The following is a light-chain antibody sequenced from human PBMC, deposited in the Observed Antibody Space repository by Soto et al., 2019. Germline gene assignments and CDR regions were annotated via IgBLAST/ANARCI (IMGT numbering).Light chain of an antibody. V-gene: IGLV1-51*01. J-gene: IGLJ1*01. CDR2: DNY. CDR3: GTWDSSLNSYV. CDR1: SSNIGGNS. Sequence: QSVLTQPPSVSAAPGQRVTISCSGSSSNIGGNSVSWYQQLPGTAPKLLIYDNYKRPSGIPDRFSGSKSGTSATLDITGLQTGDETDYYCGTWDSSLNSYVFGTGTKVTV.